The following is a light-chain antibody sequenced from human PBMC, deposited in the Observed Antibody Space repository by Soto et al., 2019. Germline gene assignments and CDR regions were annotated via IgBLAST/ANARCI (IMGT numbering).Light chain of an antibody. V-gene: IGKV1-9*01. J-gene: IGKJ3*01. CDR3: QQFNTYPRT. Sequence: QLTQAPFFLSASVGDRGTITCRASQGISSYLVWYQQKPGKAPKLLIYAASSLQSGVPSRFSGSGSGTHFSLTISSLQPEDFATYYCQQFNTYPRTFGPGTKVDIK. CDR1: QGISSY. CDR2: AAS.